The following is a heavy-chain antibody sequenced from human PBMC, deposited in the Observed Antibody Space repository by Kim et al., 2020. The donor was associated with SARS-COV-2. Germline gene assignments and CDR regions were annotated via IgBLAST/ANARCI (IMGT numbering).Heavy chain of an antibody. D-gene: IGHD1-7*01. J-gene: IGHJ6*02. Sequence: SVNGRFTISRDNSKNTLYLQMNSLRAEDTAVYYCARDQVTGTTGYYGMDVWGQGTTVTVSS. V-gene: IGHV3-30*07. CDR3: ARDQVTGTTGYYGMDV.